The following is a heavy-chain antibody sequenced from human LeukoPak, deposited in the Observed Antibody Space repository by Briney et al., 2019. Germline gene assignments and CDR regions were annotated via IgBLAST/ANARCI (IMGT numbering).Heavy chain of an antibody. J-gene: IGHJ6*02. D-gene: IGHD1-26*01. V-gene: IGHV1-69*13. CDR1: GGTFSSYA. CDR2: IIPIFGTA. CDR3: ARRLVGATEAYYYYGMDV. Sequence: SVKVSCKASGGTFSSYAISWVRQAPGQGLEWMGGIIPIFGTANYAQKFQGRVTITADESTSTAYMELSSLRSEDTAVYYCARRLVGATEAYYYYGMDVWGQGTTVTVSS.